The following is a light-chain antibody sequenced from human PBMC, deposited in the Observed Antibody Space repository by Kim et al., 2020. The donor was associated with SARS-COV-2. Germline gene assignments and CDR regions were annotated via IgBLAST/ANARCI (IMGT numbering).Light chain of an antibody. V-gene: IGKV1-17*01. CDR2: GAS. CDR3: VQQSGHPRT. Sequence: VTVGDRVTLTCRASQAILNDLGSYQQKPGKAPKCLIYGASILQSGVPSRFSGSGSGTEFTLTISSLQPEDFATYFCVQQSGHPRTFGQGTKVDIK. J-gene: IGKJ1*01. CDR1: QAILND.